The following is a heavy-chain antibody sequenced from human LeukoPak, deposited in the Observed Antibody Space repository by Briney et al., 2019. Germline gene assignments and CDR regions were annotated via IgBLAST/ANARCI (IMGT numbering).Heavy chain of an antibody. Sequence: GGSLRLSCAASGFTFSSYAMHWVRQAPGKGLEWVAVISSDGSNKYYTDSVKGRFTISRDNSKNTLYLQMNSLRAEDTAVYYCAELGITMIGGVWGKGTTVTISS. CDR3: AELGITMIGGV. CDR2: ISSDGSNK. J-gene: IGHJ6*04. CDR1: GFTFSSYA. D-gene: IGHD3-10*02. V-gene: IGHV3-30*04.